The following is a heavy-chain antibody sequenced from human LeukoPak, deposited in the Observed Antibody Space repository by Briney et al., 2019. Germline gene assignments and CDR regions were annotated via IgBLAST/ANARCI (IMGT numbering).Heavy chain of an antibody. CDR2: IYYIGNT. V-gene: IGHV4-61*05. Sequence: SETLSLTCTVSGGSVSKNTYHWGWVRQPPGRGLEWIAYIYYIGNTNYNPSLKSRATISIDTSKNQFSLTLSSVTAADTAVYYCARSRSSGWYYFDSWGQGMPVSVSS. CDR1: GGSVSKNTYH. D-gene: IGHD6-19*01. J-gene: IGHJ4*02. CDR3: ARSRSSGWYYFDS.